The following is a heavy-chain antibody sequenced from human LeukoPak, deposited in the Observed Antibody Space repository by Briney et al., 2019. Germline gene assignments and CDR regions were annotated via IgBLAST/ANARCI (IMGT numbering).Heavy chain of an antibody. Sequence: SETLSLTCTVSGGSVSSGSYYWSWIRQPPGKGLEWIGSIYYSGSTNYNPSLKSRVTISVDTSKNQFSLKLSSVTAADTAVYYCARDTSGDCGGDCPFAFDIWGQGTMVTVSS. CDR1: GGSVSSGSYY. CDR3: ARDTSGDCGGDCPFAFDI. J-gene: IGHJ3*02. CDR2: IYYSGST. D-gene: IGHD2-21*02. V-gene: IGHV4-61*01.